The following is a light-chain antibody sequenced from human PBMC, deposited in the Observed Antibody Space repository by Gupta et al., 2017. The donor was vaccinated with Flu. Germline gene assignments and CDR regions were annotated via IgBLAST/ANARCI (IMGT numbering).Light chain of an antibody. J-gene: IGLJ2*01. V-gene: IGLV2-11*01. CDR2: DVS. CDR1: SSDVGGYNY. CDR3: CSYAGSYTL. Sequence: QSALTPPRSVSGSPGPSVTISCTGTSSDVGGYNYVSWYQQHPGKAPKLMIYDVSKRPSGVPDRFSGSKSGNTAALTISGLQAEDEADYYCCSYAGSYTLFGGGTKLTVL.